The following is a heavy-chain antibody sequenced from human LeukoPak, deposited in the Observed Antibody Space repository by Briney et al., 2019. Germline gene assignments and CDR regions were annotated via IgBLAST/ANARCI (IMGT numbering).Heavy chain of an antibody. CDR3: ARDLLSSGPPIDY. J-gene: IGHJ4*02. V-gene: IGHV1-2*02. D-gene: IGHD3-10*02. CDR1: GDTFTGYY. Sequence: ASVKVSCKASGDTFTGYYMHWVRQAPGQGLEWMGWINPNSGGTNYAQKFQGRVTMTRDTSISTAYMELSRLRSDDTAVYYCARDLLSSGPPIDYWGQATMVTVSS. CDR2: INPNSGGT.